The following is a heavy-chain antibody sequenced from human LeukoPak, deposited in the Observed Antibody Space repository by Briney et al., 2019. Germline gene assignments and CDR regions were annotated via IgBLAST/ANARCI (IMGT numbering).Heavy chain of an antibody. CDR3: ARDPTYCSSTSCSESRRFDP. J-gene: IGHJ5*02. CDR1: GYTFTGYY. V-gene: IGHV1-2*02. Sequence: ASVKVSCKASGYTFTGYYMHWVRQAPGQGLEWMGWINPNSGGTNYAQKFQGRVTMTRDTSISTAYMELSRLRSDDTAVYHCARDPTYCSSTSCSESRRFDPWGQGTLVTVSS. D-gene: IGHD2-2*01. CDR2: INPNSGGT.